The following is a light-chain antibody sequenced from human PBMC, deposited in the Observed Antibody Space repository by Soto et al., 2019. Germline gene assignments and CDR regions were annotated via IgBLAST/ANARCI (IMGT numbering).Light chain of an antibody. J-gene: IGKJ4*01. CDR2: KAS. Sequence: DIQMTQSPSTLSASVGDRVTITCRASQNINRWLAWYQQRPGQAPNLLIHKASTLEPGVPSRFSGSASGTEFTLSISSLPPDDFAAYFCLQYNVYPLTFGGGTKVEIK. CDR3: LQYNVYPLT. CDR1: QNINRW. V-gene: IGKV1-5*03.